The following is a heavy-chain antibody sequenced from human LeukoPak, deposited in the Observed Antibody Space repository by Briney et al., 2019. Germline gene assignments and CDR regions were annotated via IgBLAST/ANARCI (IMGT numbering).Heavy chain of an antibody. J-gene: IGHJ4*02. Sequence: KPSETLSLTCAVSGYSISSGYYWGWIRQPPGKGLEWIGSIYHSGSTYYNPSLKRRFTISVDTSKNQFSLKLSSVTAAGTPVYYCARLRGGPAEVYYWGQGTLVTVSS. CDR2: IYHSGST. V-gene: IGHV4-38-2*01. CDR1: GYSISSGYY. D-gene: IGHD3-10*01. CDR3: ARLRGGPAEVYY.